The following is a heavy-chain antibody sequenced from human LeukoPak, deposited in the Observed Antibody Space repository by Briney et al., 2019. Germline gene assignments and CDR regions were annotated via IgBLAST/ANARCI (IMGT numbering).Heavy chain of an antibody. CDR2: IGTDGEP. CDR3: ARSRSSDYISALDY. J-gene: IGHJ4*02. V-gene: IGHV3-13*05. D-gene: IGHD4-11*01. Sequence: PGGSLTLSCAASGFSFRNYDFFWIRQVPAKGLEWVSKIGTDGEPYYEGSVKGRFTVSRENVRTASYLQMNSLRVGDTAIYYCARSRSSDYISALDYWGQGALVTVSS. CDR1: GFSFRNYD.